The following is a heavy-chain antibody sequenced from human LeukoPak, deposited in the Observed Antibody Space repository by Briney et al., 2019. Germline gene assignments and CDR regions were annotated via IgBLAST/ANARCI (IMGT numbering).Heavy chain of an antibody. CDR3: AKDVKPYYYYYGMDV. Sequence: QPGGSLRLSCAASGFTFSSYGMHWVRQAPGKGLEWVAVISYDGSNKYYADSVEGRFTISRDNSKNTLSLQMNSLRAEDTALYYCAKDVKPYYYYYGMDVWGQGTTVTVSS. CDR2: ISYDGSNK. V-gene: IGHV3-30*18. J-gene: IGHJ6*02. CDR1: GFTFSSYG.